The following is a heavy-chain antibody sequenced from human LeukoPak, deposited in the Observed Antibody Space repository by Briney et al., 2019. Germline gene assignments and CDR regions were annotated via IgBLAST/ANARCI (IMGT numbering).Heavy chain of an antibody. D-gene: IGHD6-19*01. CDR3: ARGPYSSGWYQH. CDR2: ISAYNGNT. J-gene: IGHJ1*01. Sequence: ASVKVSCKGAGYTFTSYGIRWVRQAPGQGLGWMGWISAYNGNTNYAQKLQGRVTITTDTSTSTAYMELRSLRSDDTAVYYCARGPYSSGWYQHWGQGTLVTVSS. V-gene: IGHV1-18*01. CDR1: GYTFTSYG.